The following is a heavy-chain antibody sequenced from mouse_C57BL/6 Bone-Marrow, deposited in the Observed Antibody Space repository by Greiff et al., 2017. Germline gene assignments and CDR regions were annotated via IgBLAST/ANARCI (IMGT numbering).Heavy chain of an antibody. Sequence: QVQLKESGAELARPGASVKLSCKASGYTFTSYGISWVKQRTGQGLAWIGEINPRSGNTSYNEKFKGKATLTADKSSSTAYMELRSLTSEDSAVYFCARYLGSRIAYWGQGTLVTVSA. V-gene: IGHV1-81*01. CDR1: GYTFTSYG. CDR2: INPRSGNT. CDR3: ARYLGSRIAY. D-gene: IGHD4-1*01. J-gene: IGHJ3*01.